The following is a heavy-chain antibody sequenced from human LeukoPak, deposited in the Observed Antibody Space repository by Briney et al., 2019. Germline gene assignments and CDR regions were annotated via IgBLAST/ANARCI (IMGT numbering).Heavy chain of an antibody. CDR2: INHSGST. J-gene: IGHJ1*01. V-gene: IGHV4-34*01. D-gene: IGHD6-19*01. CDR1: GGSFSGFY. Sequence: SGTLSLTCAVSGGSFSGFYWSWIRQPPGKGLEWIGEINHSGSTNYNPSLKSRVTISVDTSENQFSLKLSSVTAADTAVYYCARGMGAWYAEYFQHWGQGTLVTVSS. CDR3: ARGMGAWYAEYFQH.